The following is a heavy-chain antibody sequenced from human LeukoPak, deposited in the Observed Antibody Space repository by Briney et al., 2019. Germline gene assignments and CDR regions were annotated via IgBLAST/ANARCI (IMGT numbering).Heavy chain of an antibody. V-gene: IGHV4-59*01. Sequence: SETLSLTCTVSGGSISSYYWSWIRQPPGKGLEWIGYIYYSGSTNYNPSLKSRVTISVDTSKNQFSLTLSSVTAADTAVYYCARLEKTMTSDAFDIWGQGTMVTVSS. CDR2: IYYSGST. J-gene: IGHJ3*02. D-gene: IGHD3-22*01. CDR1: GGSISSYY. CDR3: ARLEKTMTSDAFDI.